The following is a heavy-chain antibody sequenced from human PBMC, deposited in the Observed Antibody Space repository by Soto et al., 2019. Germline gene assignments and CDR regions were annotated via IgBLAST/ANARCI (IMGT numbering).Heavy chain of an antibody. CDR2: IYYSGST. Sequence: PSETLSLTCTVSGASISSYYWTWIRQPPGKGLEWIGSIYYSGSTDYNPSLKSRVTISLDTSKNQFSLKLNSMTAADTAVYYCARPSLTTYAFDLWGQGTMVTISS. D-gene: IGHD3-16*02. J-gene: IGHJ3*01. CDR1: GASISSYY. CDR3: ARPSLTTYAFDL. V-gene: IGHV4-59*08.